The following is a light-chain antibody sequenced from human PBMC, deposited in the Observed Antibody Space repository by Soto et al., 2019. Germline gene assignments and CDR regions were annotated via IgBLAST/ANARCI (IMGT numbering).Light chain of an antibody. J-gene: IGKJ5*01. Sequence: EIVLTQSPGTLSLSHGERATLSCRASQIVSTYLAWYQQKPGQAPRLLIYDASNRASGVPTRFSGSGSGTDFTLTISNLEPEDFAVYYCQQRSNWPSIAFGQGPRLEN. V-gene: IGKV3-11*01. CDR2: DAS. CDR1: QIVSTY. CDR3: QQRSNWPSIA.